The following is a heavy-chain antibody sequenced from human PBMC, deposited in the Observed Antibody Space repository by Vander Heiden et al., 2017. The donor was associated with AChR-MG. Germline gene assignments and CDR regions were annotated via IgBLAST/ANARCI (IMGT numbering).Heavy chain of an antibody. CDR3: ARDLAYYGMDV. CDR1: GNTLTRYY. CDR2: ISPNGGIT. Sequence: QVQLVQPGAEVKKPGASVKISCKASGNTLTRYYIHWVRQAPGQGLEWMGVISPNGGITRYAQKFQGRVTMTDDTSTSTVYVELSSLRSEDTAVYYCARDLAYYGMDVWGQGTTVTVSS. V-gene: IGHV1-46*03. J-gene: IGHJ6*02.